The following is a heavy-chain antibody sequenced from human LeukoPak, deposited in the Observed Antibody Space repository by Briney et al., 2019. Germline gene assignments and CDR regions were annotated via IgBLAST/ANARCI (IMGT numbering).Heavy chain of an antibody. J-gene: IGHJ6*02. Sequence: GGSLRLSCVVSGFTFSSYAMNWVRQAPGKGLEWVAVISYDGRNVYYADSVKGRFTISRDNSKNTLYLQMNTLRAEDTALYWCARGSRDDNSGYQLTDYGMDVWGQGTTVTVSS. V-gene: IGHV3-30*04. CDR2: ISYDGRNV. CDR3: ARGSRDDNSGYQLTDYGMDV. CDR1: GFTFSSYA. D-gene: IGHD3-22*01.